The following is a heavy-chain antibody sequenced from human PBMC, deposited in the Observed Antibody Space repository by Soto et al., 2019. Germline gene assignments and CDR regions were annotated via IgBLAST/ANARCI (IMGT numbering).Heavy chain of an antibody. V-gene: IGHV3-33*01. CDR1: GFTFSSYG. D-gene: IGHD6-19*01. J-gene: IGHJ6*02. Sequence: HPGGSLRLSCAASGFTFSSYGMHWVRQAPGKGLEWVAVIWYDGSNKYYADSVKGRFTISRDNSKNTLYLQMNSLRAEDTAVYYCAREAFIAVAGHYYYGMDVWGQGTTVTVSS. CDR3: AREAFIAVAGHYYYGMDV. CDR2: IWYDGSNK.